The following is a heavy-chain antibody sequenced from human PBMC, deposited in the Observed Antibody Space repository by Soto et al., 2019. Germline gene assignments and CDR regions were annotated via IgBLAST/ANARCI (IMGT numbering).Heavy chain of an antibody. CDR3: AGYCCAHNQDVLYF. Sequence: LTCASSGEGMSRFSAAWDWIRQSPSRGLEWLGRIYYRSKWDNDYAVSVKSRITINPDTSKNQFSLLLNSVTPEDTALYYVAGYCCAHNQDVLYFCGQGSTVIGS. J-gene: IGHJ6*02. V-gene: IGHV6-1*01. CDR2: IYYRSKWDN. D-gene: IGHD2-21*01. CDR1: GEGMSRFSAA.